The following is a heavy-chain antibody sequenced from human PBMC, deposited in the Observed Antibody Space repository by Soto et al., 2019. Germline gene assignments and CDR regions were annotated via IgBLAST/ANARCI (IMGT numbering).Heavy chain of an antibody. CDR1: GGAIRNSIYY. V-gene: IGHV4-39*01. J-gene: IGHJ4*02. CDR3: ARHRIAVAGPLDY. CDR2: IYYDGSV. Sequence: QLQLQESGPGLLEPSETLSLTCTVSGGAIRNSIYYWGWISQLPGKGLEWIGTIYYDGSVAYSPSLKSRVTLSVYTTRNHFSVKINSVTAADSAVYFCARHRIAVAGPLDYWGQGTLVTVSS. D-gene: IGHD6-19*01.